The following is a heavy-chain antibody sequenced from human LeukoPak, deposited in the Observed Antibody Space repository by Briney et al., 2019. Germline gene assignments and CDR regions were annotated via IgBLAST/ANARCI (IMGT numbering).Heavy chain of an antibody. CDR2: ISAYNGNT. CDR1: GYTFTSYG. CDR3: ARVIVVPAAIRRFDY. J-gene: IGHJ4*02. Sequence: ASVKVSCKASGYTFTSYGISWVRQAPGQGLEWMGWISAYNGNTNYAQKLQGRVTTTTDTSTSTAYMELRSLRSDDTAVYYCARVIVVPAAIRRFDYWGQGTLVTVSS. V-gene: IGHV1-18*01. D-gene: IGHD2-2*02.